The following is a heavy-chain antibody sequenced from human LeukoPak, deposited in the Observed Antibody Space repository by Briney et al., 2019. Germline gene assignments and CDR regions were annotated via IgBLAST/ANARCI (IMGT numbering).Heavy chain of an antibody. Sequence: SETLSLTCTVSGGSINSGDFYWSWIRQPPGKGLEWIGYIYYTGSTYYNPSLKSRVTISIDTSKNQFSLRLSSVTAADTAVYYCATTARHCSDYWGQGTLVTVSS. J-gene: IGHJ4*02. CDR3: ATTARHCSDY. D-gene: IGHD5-18*01. V-gene: IGHV4-30-4*08. CDR1: GGSINSGDFY. CDR2: IYYTGST.